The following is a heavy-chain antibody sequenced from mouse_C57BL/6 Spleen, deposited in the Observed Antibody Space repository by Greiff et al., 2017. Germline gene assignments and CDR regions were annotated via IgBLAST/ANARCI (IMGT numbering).Heavy chain of an antibody. CDR1: GYTFTSYW. CDR2: IDPNSGGT. V-gene: IGHV1-72*01. Sequence: QVQLQQPGAELVKPGASVKLSCKASGYTFTSYWMHWVKQRPGRGLEWIGRIDPNSGGTKYNEKFKSEATLTVDKPSSTAYMQLSSLTSEDSAVYYCARRGVSYDYDHAMDYWGQGTSVTVSS. CDR3: ARRGVSYDYDHAMDY. D-gene: IGHD2-4*01. J-gene: IGHJ4*01.